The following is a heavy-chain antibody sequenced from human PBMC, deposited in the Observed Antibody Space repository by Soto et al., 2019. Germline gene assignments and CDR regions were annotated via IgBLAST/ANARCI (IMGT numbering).Heavy chain of an antibody. J-gene: IGHJ5*02. D-gene: IGHD3-3*01. CDR1: GGSISSVGYY. V-gene: IGHV4-31*03. Sequence: TLSLTCTVSGGSISSVGYYWSWIRQHPGKGLEWIGYIYYSGSTYYNPSLKSRVTISVDTSKNQFSLKLSSVTAADTAVYYCASTGKNYDFWSGYYIGWFDPWGQGTLVTVSS. CDR3: ASTGKNYDFWSGYYIGWFDP. CDR2: IYYSGST.